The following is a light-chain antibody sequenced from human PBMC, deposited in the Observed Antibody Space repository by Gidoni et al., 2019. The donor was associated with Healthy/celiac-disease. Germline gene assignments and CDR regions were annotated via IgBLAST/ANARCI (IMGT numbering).Light chain of an antibody. CDR2: AAS. CDR3: QQSYSTPIFX. J-gene: IGKJ3*01. V-gene: IGKV1-39*01. CDR1: QSISSY. Sequence: DIQMTQSPSSLSASVGDRVTITCRASQSISSYLNWYQQKPGKAPKLLIYAASSLQSGVPSRFSGSGSGTDFTLTISSLQPEDFATYYCQQSYSTPIFXFXPGTKVDIK.